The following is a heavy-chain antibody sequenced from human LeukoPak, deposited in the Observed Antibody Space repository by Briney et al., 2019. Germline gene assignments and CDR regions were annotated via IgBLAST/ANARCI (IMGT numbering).Heavy chain of an antibody. CDR3: ATNPGGYCSSTNCYGEAP. CDR2: INHSGST. V-gene: IGHV4-34*01. D-gene: IGHD2-2*01. CDR1: GGSFSGYY. J-gene: IGHJ5*02. Sequence: SETLSLTCAVYGGSFSGYYWSWIRQPPGKGLEWIGEINHSGSTNYNPPLKSRVTISVDTSKIQFSLKMTSVTAADTAVYYCATNPGGYCSSTNCYGEAPWGQGTLVTVSS.